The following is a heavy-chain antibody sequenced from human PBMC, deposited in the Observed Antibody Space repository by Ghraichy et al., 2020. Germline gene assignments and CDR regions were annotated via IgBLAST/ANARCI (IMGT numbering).Heavy chain of an antibody. CDR3: ATSSIAARQGAFDI. D-gene: IGHD6-6*01. CDR2: INPNSGVT. J-gene: IGHJ3*02. V-gene: IGHV1-2*02. Sequence: ASVKVSCKASGYTFTGCYMHWVRQAPGQGLEWMGWINPNSGVTNYAQKFQGRVTMTRDTSISTAYMELSRLRSDDTAVYYCATSSIAARQGAFDIWGQGTMVTVSS. CDR1: GYTFTGCY.